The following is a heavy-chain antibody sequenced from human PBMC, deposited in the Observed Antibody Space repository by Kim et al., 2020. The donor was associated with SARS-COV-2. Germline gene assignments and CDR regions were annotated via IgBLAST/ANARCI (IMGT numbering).Heavy chain of an antibody. CDR1: GFSLSNARMG. CDR3: ATLSYSSSWYPYYYCGMDV. Sequence: SGPTLVKPTETLTLTCTVSGFSLSNARMGVSWIRQPPGKALEWLAHIFSNDEKSYSTSLKSRLTISKDTSKSQVVLTMTNMDPVDTATYYCATLSYSSSWYPYYYCGMDVWGQGTTVTVSS. J-gene: IGHJ6*02. V-gene: IGHV2-26*01. CDR2: IFSNDEK. D-gene: IGHD6-13*01.